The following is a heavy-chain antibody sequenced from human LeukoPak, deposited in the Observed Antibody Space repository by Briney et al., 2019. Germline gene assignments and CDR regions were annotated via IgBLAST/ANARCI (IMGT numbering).Heavy chain of an antibody. Sequence: ASVNVSCKASGYTFTSYAMHWVRQAPGQGREGMGIINPSGGSTSYAQKFQGRVTITRDTSTSTVYMELSSLRSEDTAVYYCARDPPTVNWGQGTLVTVSS. CDR2: INPSGGST. D-gene: IGHD4-17*01. CDR1: GYTFTSYA. V-gene: IGHV1-46*01. J-gene: IGHJ4*02. CDR3: ARDPPTVN.